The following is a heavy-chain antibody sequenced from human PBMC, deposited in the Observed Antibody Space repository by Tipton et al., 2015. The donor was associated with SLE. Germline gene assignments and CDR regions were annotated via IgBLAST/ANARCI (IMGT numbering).Heavy chain of an antibody. CDR2: INHSGST. CDR3: ARHKGHTYYYGSGTLFDY. Sequence: TLSLTCAVYGGSFNGYYWSWICQPPGKGLEWIGEINHSGSTNYNPSLKSRVTISVDTSKNQFSLKLSSVTAADTAVYYCARHKGHTYYYGSGTLFDYWGQGTLVTVSS. V-gene: IGHV4-34*01. CDR1: GGSFNGYY. J-gene: IGHJ4*02. D-gene: IGHD3-10*01.